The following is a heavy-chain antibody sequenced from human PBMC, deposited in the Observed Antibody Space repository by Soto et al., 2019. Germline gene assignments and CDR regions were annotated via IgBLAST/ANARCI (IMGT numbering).Heavy chain of an antibody. D-gene: IGHD1-26*01. CDR2: IYYSGST. CDR3: APGGWELAFDS. Sequence: PSETLSLTCTVSGGSISSSSYYWGWIRQPPGKGLEWIGSIYYSGSTYYNPSLKSRVTISVDTSKNQFSLKLSSVTAADTAVYYCAPGGWELAFDSWGQGTLVTVSS. J-gene: IGHJ4*02. V-gene: IGHV4-39*01. CDR1: GGSISSSSYY.